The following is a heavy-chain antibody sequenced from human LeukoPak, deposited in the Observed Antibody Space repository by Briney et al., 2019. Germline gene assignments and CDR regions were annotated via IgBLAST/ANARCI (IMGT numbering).Heavy chain of an antibody. CDR1: GYTFTSYY. CDR3: AKGAYHDD. Sequence: ASVKVSCKASGYTFTSYYMHWVRQAPGQGLEWMGIINPSGGSTSYAQKFQGRVTMTTDTSTSTAYMELRSLRSDDTAIYYCAKGAYHDDWGQGTLVTVSS. D-gene: IGHD3-3*01. CDR2: INPSGGST. J-gene: IGHJ4*02. V-gene: IGHV1-46*01.